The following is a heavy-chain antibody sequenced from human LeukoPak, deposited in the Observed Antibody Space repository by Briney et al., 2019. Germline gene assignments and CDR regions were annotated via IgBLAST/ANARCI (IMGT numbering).Heavy chain of an antibody. CDR1: GFTFGDYL. CDR2: ISGGTT. CDR3: SRGSGWLSVY. D-gene: IGHD6-19*01. V-gene: IGHV3-49*03. J-gene: IGHJ4*02. Sequence: GGSLRLSCTASGFTFGDYLMSWFRQALGKGLEWIGFISGGTTEYAASVKGRLTISRDDSTSIAYLQMNSLTTEDTAVYYCSRGSGWLSVYWGQGTLVTVSS.